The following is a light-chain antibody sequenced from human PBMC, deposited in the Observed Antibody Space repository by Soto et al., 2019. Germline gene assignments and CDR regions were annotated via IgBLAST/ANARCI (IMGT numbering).Light chain of an antibody. CDR3: QQRSDWPPIT. V-gene: IGKV3-11*01. CDR2: DAS. CDR1: RTVNNY. Sequence: EIVLTQSPATLSLSPGERATLSCRSSRTVNNYLAWYQQKPGQAPRLLIYDASIRATGIPARFSGSGSGTDFTLTISSLEPEDFAVYFCQQRSDWPPITFGQGTKVDIK. J-gene: IGKJ1*01.